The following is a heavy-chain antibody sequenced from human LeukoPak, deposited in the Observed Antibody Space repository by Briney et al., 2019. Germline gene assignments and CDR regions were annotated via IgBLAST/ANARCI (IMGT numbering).Heavy chain of an antibody. CDR1: GGTFSSYA. J-gene: IGHJ4*02. CDR3: ARVAYFDWFLDY. D-gene: IGHD3-9*01. V-gene: IGHV1-69*04. CDR2: IIPILGIA. Sequence: ASVKVSCKASGGTFSSYAISWVRQAPGQGLEWMGRIIPILGIANYAQKFQGRVTITADKSTSTAYMELSSLRSEDTAVYYCARVAYFDWFLDYWGQGTLVTVSS.